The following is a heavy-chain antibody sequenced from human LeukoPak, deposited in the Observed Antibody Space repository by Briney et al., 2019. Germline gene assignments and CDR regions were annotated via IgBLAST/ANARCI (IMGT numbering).Heavy chain of an antibody. CDR3: ASSPRYYYDSSGYYPEGAFDI. Sequence: SETLSLTCTVSGGSISSYYWSWIRQPPGKGLEWIGYIYTSGSTNYNPSLKSRVTISVDTSKNQFSLKLSSVTAADTAVYYCASSPRYYYDSSGYYPEGAFDIWGQGTIVTVSS. J-gene: IGHJ3*02. V-gene: IGHV4-4*09. CDR1: GGSISSYY. D-gene: IGHD3-22*01. CDR2: IYTSGST.